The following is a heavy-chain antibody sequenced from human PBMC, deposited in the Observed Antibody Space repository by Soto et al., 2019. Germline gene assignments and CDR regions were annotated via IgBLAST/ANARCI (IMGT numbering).Heavy chain of an antibody. J-gene: IGHJ4*02. CDR3: ATTYNWNYVRIFDS. D-gene: IGHD1-7*01. Sequence: GVSLRLSCAASGFTFSSCAMSWVRQAPGTGLEWVSSITSGGSTYYADSVKGRFTISRDNSKNTLYLQMNSLRGEDTAVYHCATTYNWNYVRIFDSWGQGTLVTVSS. CDR2: ITSGGST. V-gene: IGHV3-23*01. CDR1: GFTFSSCA.